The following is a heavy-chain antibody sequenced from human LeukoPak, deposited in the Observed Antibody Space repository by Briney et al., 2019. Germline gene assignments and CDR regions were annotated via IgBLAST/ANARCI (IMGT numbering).Heavy chain of an antibody. J-gene: IGHJ3*02. CDR1: GFTFDDYA. V-gene: IGHV3-43*02. Sequence: GGSLRLSCAASGFTFDDYAMHWVRQAPGKGLEWVSLISGDGGSTNYVDSVKGRFTISRDNSKNSLYLQMNSLRTEDTALYYCVKDTMVDTVVVGAFRIWGQGTMVTVSS. CDR3: VKDTMVDTVVVGAFRI. CDR2: ISGDGGST. D-gene: IGHD5-18*01.